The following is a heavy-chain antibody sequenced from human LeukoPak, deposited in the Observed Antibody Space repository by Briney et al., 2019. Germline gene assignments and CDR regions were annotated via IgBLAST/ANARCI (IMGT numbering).Heavy chain of an antibody. D-gene: IGHD3-22*01. V-gene: IGHV4-39*01. CDR2: IYYSGST. J-gene: IGHJ4*02. Sequence: SQTLSLTCTVSGGSISSGGYYWSWIRPPPGKGLEWIGSIYYSGSTYYNPSLKSRVTISVDTSKNQFSLKLSSVTAADTAVYYCARSSWYYDSSGYYFFDYWGQGTLVTVSS. CDR3: ARSSWYYDSSGYYFFDY. CDR1: GGSISSGGYY.